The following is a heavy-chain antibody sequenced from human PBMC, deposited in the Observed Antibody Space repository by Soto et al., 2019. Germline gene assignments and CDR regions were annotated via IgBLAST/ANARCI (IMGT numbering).Heavy chain of an antibody. CDR2: VDLDDDE. V-gene: IGHV2-70*11. CDR1: VFSLITDGIC. Sequence: ESGPTLVNPTQTLTLTCTFSVFSLITDGICLSCIRQPPGKSVEWLARVDLDDDEYYSRSLKSILTVSKETCRDQVLLTMTDMDXXDXATYYCERRLSCASHFDFWRQAHPFTV. CDR3: ERRLSCASHFDF. J-gene: IGHJ4*02.